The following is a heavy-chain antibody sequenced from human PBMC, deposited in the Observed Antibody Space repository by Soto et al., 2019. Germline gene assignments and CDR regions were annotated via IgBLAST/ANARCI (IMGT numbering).Heavy chain of an antibody. Sequence: GGSLRLSCAASGFTFSSYAMHWVRQAPGKGLEWVAVISYDGSNKYYADSVKGRFTISRDNSKNTLYLQMNSLRAEDTAVYYCARDQPATVRCDYWGQGTLVTVSS. CDR1: GFTFSSYA. J-gene: IGHJ4*02. CDR3: ARDQPATVRCDY. D-gene: IGHD4-17*01. V-gene: IGHV3-30-3*01. CDR2: ISYDGSNK.